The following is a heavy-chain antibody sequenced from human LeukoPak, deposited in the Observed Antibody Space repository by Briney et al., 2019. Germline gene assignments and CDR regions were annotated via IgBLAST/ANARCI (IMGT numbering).Heavy chain of an antibody. V-gene: IGHV4-4*02. D-gene: IGHD6-19*01. CDR2: IYHSGST. J-gene: IGHJ5*02. CDR1: GGSISSSNW. CDR3: ARLDRIAVAGTRGGQPNWFDP. Sequence: SETLSLTCAVSGGSISSSNWWSWVRQPPGKGLEWIGEIYHSGSTNYNPSLKSRVTISVDTSKNQFSLKLSSVTAADTAVYYCARLDRIAVAGTRGGQPNWFDPWGQGTLVTVSS.